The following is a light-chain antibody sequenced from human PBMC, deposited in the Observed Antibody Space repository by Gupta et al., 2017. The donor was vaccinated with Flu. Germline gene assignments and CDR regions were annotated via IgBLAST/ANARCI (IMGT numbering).Light chain of an antibody. CDR2: DAS. CDR3: QQRSNRPPYT. Sequence: ERATLSCSASQSISRYLAWYQQKPGQAPRLLIYDASNRATGIPARFSGSGSGTDFTLTISSLEPEDFAVYYCQQRSNRPPYTFGQGTKLQIK. V-gene: IGKV3-11*01. CDR1: QSISRY. J-gene: IGKJ2*01.